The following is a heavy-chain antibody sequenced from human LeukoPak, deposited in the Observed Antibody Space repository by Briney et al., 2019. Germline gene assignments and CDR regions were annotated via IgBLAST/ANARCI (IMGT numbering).Heavy chain of an antibody. CDR2: IYYSGST. CDR1: GGSISSYY. Sequence: SETLSLTCTVSGGSISSYYWSWIRQPPGKGLEWIGYIYYSGSTNYNPSLKSRVTISVDTSKNQFSLKLSSVTAADTAVYYCARDPDYDTSGSQSIGFWGQGILVTVSS. V-gene: IGHV4-59*01. D-gene: IGHD3-22*01. J-gene: IGHJ4*02. CDR3: ARDPDYDTSGSQSIGF.